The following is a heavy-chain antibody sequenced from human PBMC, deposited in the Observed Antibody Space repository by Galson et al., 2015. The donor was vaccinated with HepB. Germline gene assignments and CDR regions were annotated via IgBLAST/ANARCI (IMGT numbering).Heavy chain of an antibody. CDR3: AKRGEVTNYYYYMDV. V-gene: IGHV3-23*01. CDR2: ISGSGGST. D-gene: IGHD3-10*01. Sequence: SLRLSCAASGFTFSSYAMSWVRQAPGKGLECVSAISGSGGSTYYADSVKGRFTISRDNSKNTLYLQMNSLRAEDTAVYYCAKRGEVTNYYYYMDVWGKGTTVTVSS. J-gene: IGHJ6*03. CDR1: GFTFSSYA.